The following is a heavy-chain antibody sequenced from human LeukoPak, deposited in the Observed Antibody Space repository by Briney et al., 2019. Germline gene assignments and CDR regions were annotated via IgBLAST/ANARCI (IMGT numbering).Heavy chain of an antibody. D-gene: IGHD5-18*01. CDR2: IKQDGSEK. CDR3: AREIQLWSGVDY. CDR1: GFTFSSYW. V-gene: IGHV3-7*01. J-gene: IGHJ4*02. Sequence: GGSLRLSCAASGFTFSSYWTSWVRQAPGKGLEWVANIKQDGSEKYYVDSVKGRFTISRDNAKNSLYLQMNSLRAEDTAVYYCAREIQLWSGVDYWGQGTLVTVSS.